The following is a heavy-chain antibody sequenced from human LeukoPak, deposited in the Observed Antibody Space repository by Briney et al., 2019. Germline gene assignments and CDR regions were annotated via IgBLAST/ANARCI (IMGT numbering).Heavy chain of an antibody. CDR3: ALRRPFGAFAI. J-gene: IGHJ3*02. Sequence: SETLPLTCTVSGGSISSYYWSWIRQPPGKGLEWIGYIYYSGSTNYNPSLKSRVTISIDTSKNQFSLKLSSVTAADTAVYYCALRRPFGAFAIWGQGTMVTVSS. D-gene: IGHD3-16*01. CDR2: IYYSGST. V-gene: IGHV4-59*08. CDR1: GGSISSYY.